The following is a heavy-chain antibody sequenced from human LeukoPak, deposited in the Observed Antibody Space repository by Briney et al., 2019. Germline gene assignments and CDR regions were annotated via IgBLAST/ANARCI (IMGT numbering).Heavy chain of an antibody. V-gene: IGHV3-23*01. D-gene: IGHD6-13*01. CDR3: AKVPVWQQLVDY. CDR2: ITVTGDT. CDR1: GCTFSSYS. J-gene: IGHJ4*02. Sequence: GGSLRLSCAASGCTFSSYSMSWVRQAPGKGLEWVSGITVTGDTYYADSLKGRFTISRDNSRNTLYLQMNSLRADDTAVYYCAKVPVWQQLVDYWGQGTLVTVSS.